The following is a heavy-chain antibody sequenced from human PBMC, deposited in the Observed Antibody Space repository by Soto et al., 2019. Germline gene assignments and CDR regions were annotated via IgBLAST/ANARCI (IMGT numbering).Heavy chain of an antibody. V-gene: IGHV6-1*02. CDR3: ARFCSGTSCLHDAFDI. CDR1: GDSVSSNSAV. J-gene: IGHJ3*02. D-gene: IGHD2-2*01. Sequence: QVQLQQSGPGLVKPSQTLSLTCAISGDSVSSNSAVWNWIRQSPSRGLEWLGRTYFRSKWYNDYAISVKSRISFNTDTPKDQFSLQLNSVTSEDTAVYYWARFCSGTSCLHDAFDIWGQGTMVTVSS. CDR2: TYFRSKWYN.